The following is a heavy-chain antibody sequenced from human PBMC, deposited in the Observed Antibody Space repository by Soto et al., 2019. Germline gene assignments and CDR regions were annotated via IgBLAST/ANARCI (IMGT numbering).Heavy chain of an antibody. Sequence: GGSLRLSCAASGFRFSGYSMNWVRQAPGKGLEWLSYISSSSTSIYYADSVKGRFTISRDDAKNSLYLQMNSLRAEDTAMYYCARDPRYCSGGNCYSHFYYYYMDVWGKGTTVTVSS. CDR1: GFRFSGYS. V-gene: IGHV3-48*01. D-gene: IGHD2-15*01. J-gene: IGHJ6*03. CDR2: ISSSSTSI. CDR3: ARDPRYCSGGNCYSHFYYYYMDV.